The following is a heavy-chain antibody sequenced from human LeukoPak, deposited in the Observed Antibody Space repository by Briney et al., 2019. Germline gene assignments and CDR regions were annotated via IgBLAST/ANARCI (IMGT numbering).Heavy chain of an antibody. D-gene: IGHD2-21*02. CDR1: DYSLSRGYY. Sequence: SETLSQICAVPDYSLSRGYYWGWIWQPPAKALVCIGSIYHSGITYYNPSLKSRVTISVDTSKNQFSLKLRSVTAADTAVYYCARDPLHIVVVTAKPSNWFDPWGQGTLVTVSS. J-gene: IGHJ5*02. CDR3: ARDPLHIVVVTAKPSNWFDP. CDR2: IYHSGIT. V-gene: IGHV4-38-2*02.